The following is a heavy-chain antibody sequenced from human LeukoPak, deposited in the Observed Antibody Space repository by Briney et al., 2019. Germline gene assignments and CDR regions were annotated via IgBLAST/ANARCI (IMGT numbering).Heavy chain of an antibody. D-gene: IGHD4-17*01. CDR1: GYTFTSYG. CDR2: ISAYNGNT. CDR3: ARDCYYGDYPYYYYYYGMDV. Sequence: ASVKVSCKASGYTFTSYGISWVRQAPGQGPEWMGWISAYNGNTNYAQKLQGRVTMTTDTSTSTAYMELRSLRSDDTAVYYCARDCYYGDYPYYYYYYGMDVWGQGTTVTVSS. V-gene: IGHV1-18*01. J-gene: IGHJ6*02.